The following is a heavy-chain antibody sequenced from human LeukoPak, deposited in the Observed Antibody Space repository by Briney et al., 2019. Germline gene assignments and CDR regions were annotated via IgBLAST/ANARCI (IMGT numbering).Heavy chain of an antibody. J-gene: IGHJ6*03. CDR3: ARLIYSSSWYYYYYYMDV. CDR1: GGSITIYY. Sequence: SETLSLTCTVSGGSITIYYWSWIRQPAGKGLEWIGRIYTSGSTNYNPSLKSRVTISVDTSKNQFSLKLSSVTAADTAVYYCARLIYSSSWYYYYYYMDVWGKGTTVTISS. D-gene: IGHD6-13*01. V-gene: IGHV4-4*07. CDR2: IYTSGST.